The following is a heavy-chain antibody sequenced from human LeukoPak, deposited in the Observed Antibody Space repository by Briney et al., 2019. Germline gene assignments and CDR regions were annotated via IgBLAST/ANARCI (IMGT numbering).Heavy chain of an antibody. Sequence: PSETLSLTCTVSGGSISNYYWSWIRQPAGKGLEWIGRIYSSGSTNYNPSLKSRVTMSVDTSKDQFSLNLSSLTAADTAVYYCARGSAGWYSIDYWGQGILVTVSS. D-gene: IGHD6-19*01. J-gene: IGHJ4*02. V-gene: IGHV4-4*07. CDR1: GGSISNYY. CDR2: IYSSGST. CDR3: ARGSAGWYSIDY.